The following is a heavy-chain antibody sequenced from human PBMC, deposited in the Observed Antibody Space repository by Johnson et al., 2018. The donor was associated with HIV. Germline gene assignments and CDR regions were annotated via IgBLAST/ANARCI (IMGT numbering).Heavy chain of an antibody. CDR2: ISSDINNK. CDR1: GFTFSNYA. Sequence: QVQLVESGGGVVQPGRSLRLSCAASGFTFSNYAMHWVRQPPGKGLEWVAVISSDINNKYYVDSVKGRFTVSRDNYKSTVYLQMNSLRPEDTALYYCVRETETLWAFDIWGQGTTVTVSS. V-gene: IGHV3-30*03. CDR3: VRETETLWAFDI. J-gene: IGHJ3*02. D-gene: IGHD5-24*01.